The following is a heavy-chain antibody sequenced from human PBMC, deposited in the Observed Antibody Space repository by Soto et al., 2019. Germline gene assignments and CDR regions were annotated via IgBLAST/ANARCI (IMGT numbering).Heavy chain of an antibody. CDR1: GGSIRSYY. Sequence: QVRLQESGPGLVKPSETLSLTCTVSGGSIRSYYWSWIRQAPGKGLEWIGYLYNSGSTVYNPSLKIRVTISVDTSKNQFSLKLNSVTAADTAVYYCARDLWGYCGTDCYPLDVWGQGTTVTVSS. V-gene: IGHV4-59*01. J-gene: IGHJ6*02. CDR2: LYNSGST. D-gene: IGHD2-21*02. CDR3: ARDLWGYCGTDCYPLDV.